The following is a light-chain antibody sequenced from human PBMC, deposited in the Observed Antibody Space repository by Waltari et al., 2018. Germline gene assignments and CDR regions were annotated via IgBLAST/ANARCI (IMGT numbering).Light chain of an antibody. CDR2: AAS. J-gene: IGKJ4*01. V-gene: IGKV1-12*01. CDR1: QGISSC. Sequence: DIQMTQSPSSLSASVGDRVTITCRESQGISSCLAWDQQKPGKAPELLIYAASSFQRGVPSRFSGSGSGTDFTLTISSLQPEDFATYYCQQAYSFPLTFGGGPKVEIK. CDR3: QQAYSFPLT.